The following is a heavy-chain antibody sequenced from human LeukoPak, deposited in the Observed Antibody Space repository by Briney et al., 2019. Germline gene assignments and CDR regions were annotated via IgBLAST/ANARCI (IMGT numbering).Heavy chain of an antibody. V-gene: IGHV3-13*01. Sequence: GGSLRLSCAASGFTFSSYDMHWVRQATGKGLEWVSAIGTAGDTYYPGSVKGRFTISRDNAKNSLYLQMNSLRAEDTAVYYCARERVGSGYYYIRGYADYWGQGTLVTVSS. CDR2: IGTAGDT. CDR3: ARERVGSGYYYIRGYADY. D-gene: IGHD3-22*01. J-gene: IGHJ4*02. CDR1: GFTFSSYD.